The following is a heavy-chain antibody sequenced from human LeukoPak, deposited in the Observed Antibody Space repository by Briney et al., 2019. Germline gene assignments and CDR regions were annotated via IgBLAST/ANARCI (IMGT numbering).Heavy chain of an antibody. CDR1: GGSISGYY. D-gene: IGHD2-2*01. V-gene: IGHV4-34*01. Sequence: SETLSLTCTVSGGSISGYYWSWIRQPPGKGLELIGESNHSGSTNYNPSLKSRVTISVDTSKNQFSLKLGSVTAADTAVYYCARGCLGGYCSSTSCYRNNWFDPWGQGTLVTVSS. CDR3: ARGCLGGYCSSTSCYRNNWFDP. J-gene: IGHJ5*02. CDR2: SNHSGST.